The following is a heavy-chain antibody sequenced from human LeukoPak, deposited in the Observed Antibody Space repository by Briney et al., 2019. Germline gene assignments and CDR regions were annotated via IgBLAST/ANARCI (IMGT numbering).Heavy chain of an antibody. CDR3: ARIGEGGDPYFDY. D-gene: IGHD2-21*01. CDR2: IKQDGSEK. CDR1: GFTFSSYW. V-gene: IGHV3-7*01. J-gene: IGHJ4*02. Sequence: GGSLRLSCAASGFTFSSYWMSWVRQVPGKGLEWVANIKQDGSEKYYVDSVKGRFTISRDNAKNSLYLQMNSLRAEDTAVYYCARIGEGGDPYFDYWGQGTLVTVSS.